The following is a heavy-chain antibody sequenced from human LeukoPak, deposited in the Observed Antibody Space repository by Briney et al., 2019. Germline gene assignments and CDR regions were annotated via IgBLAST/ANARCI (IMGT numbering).Heavy chain of an antibody. CDR2: INPSGGST. Sequence: ASVKVSCKASGYTFTNFYIHWVRQAPGQGLEWMGIINPSGGSTRNARKFQGRVTMTRDSSTSTVSMELSSLRSGDTAVYYCATDKYSGSPSTAFAYWGQGTLVTVSS. CDR3: ATDKYSGSPSTAFAY. CDR1: GYTFTNFY. J-gene: IGHJ4*02. V-gene: IGHV1-46*01. D-gene: IGHD1-26*01.